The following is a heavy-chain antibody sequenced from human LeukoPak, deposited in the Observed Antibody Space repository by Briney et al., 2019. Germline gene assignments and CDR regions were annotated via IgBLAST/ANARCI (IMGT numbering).Heavy chain of an antibody. D-gene: IGHD6-13*01. J-gene: IGHJ4*02. CDR2: IYYSGST. V-gene: IGHV4-59*01. CDR1: GGSISSYY. Sequence: KPSETLSLTCTVSGGSISSYYWSWIRQPPGKGLEWIGYIYYSGSTNYNPSLKSRVTISVDTSKNQFSLKLSSVTAADTAVYYCARVSAVGRVYDYWGQGTLVTVSS. CDR3: ARVSAVGRVYDY.